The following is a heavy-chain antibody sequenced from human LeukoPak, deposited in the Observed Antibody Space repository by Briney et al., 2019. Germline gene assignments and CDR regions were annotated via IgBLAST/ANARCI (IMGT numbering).Heavy chain of an antibody. CDR1: GFTFSSYW. D-gene: IGHD3-16*01. J-gene: IGHJ4*02. CDR2: INTDGSST. CDR3: ARGPYVDNLDY. Sequence: GGSLRLSCAASGFTFSSYWMHWVRHAPGKGLVWVSRINTDGSSTTYADSVKGRFTISRDNAKNTLYLQMNNLRVEDTAVYYCARGPYVDNLDYWGQGTLVTVSS. V-gene: IGHV3-74*01.